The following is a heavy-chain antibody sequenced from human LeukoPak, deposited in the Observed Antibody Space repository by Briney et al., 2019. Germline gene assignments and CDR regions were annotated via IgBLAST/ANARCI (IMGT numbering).Heavy chain of an antibody. CDR1: GFTFSSYG. D-gene: IGHD3-22*01. V-gene: IGHV3-30*03. CDR2: ISYDGSNK. Sequence: GGSLRLSCAASGFTFSSYGMHWVRQAPGKGLEWGAVISYDGSNKYYADSVKGRYTISRDNSKNTLYLQMNSLRAEDTAVYYCASEYYYDSSALSPWGQGTLVTVSS. CDR3: ASEYYYDSSALSP. J-gene: IGHJ5*02.